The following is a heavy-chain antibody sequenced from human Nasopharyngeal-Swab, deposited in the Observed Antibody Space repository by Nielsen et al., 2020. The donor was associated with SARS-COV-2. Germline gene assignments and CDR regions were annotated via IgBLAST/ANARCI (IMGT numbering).Heavy chain of an antibody. CDR2: IWYDGSNK. CDR1: GFTFSSYG. J-gene: IGHJ6*02. CDR3: ARMGTYYYDLLYGMDV. Sequence: GESLQISCAASGFTFSSYGMHWVRQAPGKGLEWVAVIWYDGSNKYYADSVKGRFTIPRDNSKNTLYLQMNSLRAEDTAVYYCARMGTYYYDLLYGMDVWGQGTTVTVSS. V-gene: IGHV3-33*01. D-gene: IGHD3-22*01.